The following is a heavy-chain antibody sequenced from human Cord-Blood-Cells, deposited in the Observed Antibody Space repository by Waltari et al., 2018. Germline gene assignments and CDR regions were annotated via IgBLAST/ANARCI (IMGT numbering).Heavy chain of an antibody. CDR1: GGSFSGYS. CDR2: ITHSGST. CDR3: ARAPDYYYYYGMDV. Sequence: QVQLQQWGAGLLKPSETLSLTCAVYGGSFSGYSWSWTRPPPGKWLEWIGEITHSGSTNDNPSLKSRVTISVDTSKNQFSLKLSSVTAADTAVYYCARAPDYYYYYGMDVWGQGTTVTVSS. J-gene: IGHJ6*02. V-gene: IGHV4-34*01.